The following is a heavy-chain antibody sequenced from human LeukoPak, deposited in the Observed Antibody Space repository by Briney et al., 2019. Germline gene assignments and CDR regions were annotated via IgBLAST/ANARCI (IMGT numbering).Heavy chain of an antibody. J-gene: IGHJ6*03. CDR3: AKNYYDYVWGGEPYYYYYMDV. V-gene: IGHV1-2*02. CDR2: INPNSGGT. CDR1: GYTFTGYY. D-gene: IGHD3-16*01. Sequence: ASVKVSCKASGYTFTGYYIHWVRQAPGQGLEWMGWINPNSGGTNYAQKFQGRVTMTRDTSIRTAYMELSRLRSDDTAVYYCAKNYYDYVWGGEPYYYYYMDVWGKGTTVTVSS.